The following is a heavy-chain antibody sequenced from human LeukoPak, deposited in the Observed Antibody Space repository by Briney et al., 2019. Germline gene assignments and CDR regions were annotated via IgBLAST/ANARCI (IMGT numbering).Heavy chain of an antibody. CDR3: ARGYGDYRPLDY. Sequence: SETLSLTCTVSGGSISNGSYYWSWIRQPAGKGMEWIGRIYTSGSTNYNPSLKSRVTISVDTSKNQFSLKLSSVTAADTAVYYCARGYGDYRPLDYWGQGTLVTVSS. CDR1: GGSISNGSYY. D-gene: IGHD4-17*01. J-gene: IGHJ4*02. V-gene: IGHV4-61*02. CDR2: IYTSGST.